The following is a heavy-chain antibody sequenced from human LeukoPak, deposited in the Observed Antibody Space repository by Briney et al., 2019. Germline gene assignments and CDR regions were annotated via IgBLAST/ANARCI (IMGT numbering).Heavy chain of an antibody. CDR1: GFTFSGYS. CDR3: ARAPGGRDGYNYNDY. J-gene: IGHJ4*02. Sequence: GGSLRLSCAASGFTFSGYSMNWVRQAPGKGLEWASSISSSSSYINYADSVKGRFTISRDDAKNSLYLQMNSLRAEDTAVYYCARAPGGRDGYNYNDYWGQGTLVTVSS. CDR2: ISSSSSYI. D-gene: IGHD5-24*01. V-gene: IGHV3-21*01.